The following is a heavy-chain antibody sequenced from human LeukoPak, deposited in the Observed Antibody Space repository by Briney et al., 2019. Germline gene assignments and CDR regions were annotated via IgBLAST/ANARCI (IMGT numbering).Heavy chain of an antibody. D-gene: IGHD6-13*01. Sequence: SETLSLTCTVSGGSISSSSYYWGWIRQPPGKGLEWIGSIYYSGSTYYNPSLKSRVTISVDTSKNQFSLKLSSVTAADTAVYYCARDPPKTAAAGRDNFRDAFDIWGQGTMVTVSS. CDR1: GGSISSSSYY. J-gene: IGHJ3*02. CDR2: IYYSGST. CDR3: ARDPPKTAAAGRDNFRDAFDI. V-gene: IGHV4-39*07.